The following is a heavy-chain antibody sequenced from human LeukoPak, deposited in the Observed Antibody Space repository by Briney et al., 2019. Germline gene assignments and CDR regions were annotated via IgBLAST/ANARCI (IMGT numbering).Heavy chain of an antibody. V-gene: IGHV3-21*01. J-gene: IGHJ4*02. CDR2: ISSSSSYI. CDR3: ASGRDGYRYFDY. Sequence: SGGSLRLSCAASGFTFSSYSMNWVRQAPGKGLEWVSSISSSSSYIYYADSVKGRFTISRDNAKNSLYLQMNSLRAEDTAVYYCASGRDGYRYFDYWGQGTLVTVSS. CDR1: GFTFSSYS. D-gene: IGHD5-24*01.